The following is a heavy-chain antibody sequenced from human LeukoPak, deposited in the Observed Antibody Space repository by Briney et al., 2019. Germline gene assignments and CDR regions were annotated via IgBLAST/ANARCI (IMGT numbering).Heavy chain of an antibody. CDR1: GFTFSTYA. Sequence: GGSLRLSCVASGFTFSTYAMGWVRQAPGKGLEWVSGLRANGENTYYADSVKGRFTISRDYFENTLYLQLSSLRTEDTAVYYCAKDGPGYSSSYSFDYWGQGTLVTVSS. CDR2: LRANGENT. V-gene: IGHV3-23*01. J-gene: IGHJ4*02. CDR3: AKDGPGYSSSYSFDY. D-gene: IGHD6-6*01.